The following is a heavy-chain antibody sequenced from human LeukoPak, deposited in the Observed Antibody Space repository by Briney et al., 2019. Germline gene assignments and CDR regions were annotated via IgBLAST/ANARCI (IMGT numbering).Heavy chain of an antibody. D-gene: IGHD3-22*01. CDR1: SGSISSGDYY. CDR3: AIYDSSGYRNYFDY. Sequence: SETLSLTCTVSSGSISSGDYYWSWIRQPPGKGLEWIGYMSYSGITYYNPSLKSRVTISVDTSKNQFSLKLSSVTAADTAVYYCAIYDSSGYRNYFDYWGQGTLVTVSS. J-gene: IGHJ4*02. V-gene: IGHV4-30-4*08. CDR2: MSYSGIT.